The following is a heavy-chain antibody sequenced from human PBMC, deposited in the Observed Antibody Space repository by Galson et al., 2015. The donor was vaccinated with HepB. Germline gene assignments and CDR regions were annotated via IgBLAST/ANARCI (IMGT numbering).Heavy chain of an antibody. J-gene: IGHJ4*02. D-gene: IGHD1-26*01. CDR2: ISYDGSYK. V-gene: IGHV3-30*18. CDR3: AEDLWELPTGTGYFDS. CDR1: GFTFSDYG. Sequence: SLRLSCAASGFTFSDYGMNWVRQTPGKGLEWVAIISYDGSYKYYADSVKGRFTISRDNSKNTLYLQMNSLRAEDTAVYYCAEDLWELPTGTGYFDSWGQGTLVTVSS.